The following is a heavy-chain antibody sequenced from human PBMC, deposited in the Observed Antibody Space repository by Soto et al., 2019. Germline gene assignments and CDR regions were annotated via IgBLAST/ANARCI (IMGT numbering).Heavy chain of an antibody. CDR2: IYTNGST. CDR1: GAYISDNY. Sequence: SETLSLTCSVSGAYISDNYWTWIRQPAGKGLEWIGRIYTNGSTNSNPSLKSRVTMSVDTSSNQFSLKLTSVTAADTAVYYCAREVYDSSGWQLLRGDYYFDWWGQGTLVTVSS. V-gene: IGHV4-4*07. D-gene: IGHD6-19*01. J-gene: IGHJ4*02. CDR3: AREVYDSSGWQLLRGDYYFDW.